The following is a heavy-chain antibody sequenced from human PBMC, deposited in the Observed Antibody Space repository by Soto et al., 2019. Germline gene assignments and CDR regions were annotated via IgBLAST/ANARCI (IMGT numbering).Heavy chain of an antibody. CDR2: IIPIFGTA. CDR3: AGALRYFDWFSPPHMGYYYYGMDV. CDR1: GGTFSSYA. D-gene: IGHD3-9*01. Sequence: GASVKVSCKASGGTFSSYAISWVRQAPGQGLEWMGGIIPIFGTANYAQKFQGRVTITADESTSTAYMELSSLRSEDTAVYYCAGALRYFDWFSPPHMGYYYYGMDVWGQGTTVTVSS. V-gene: IGHV1-69*13. J-gene: IGHJ6*02.